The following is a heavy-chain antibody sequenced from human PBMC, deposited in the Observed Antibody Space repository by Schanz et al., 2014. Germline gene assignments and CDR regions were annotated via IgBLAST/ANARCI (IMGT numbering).Heavy chain of an antibody. D-gene: IGHD3-22*01. J-gene: IGHJ4*02. CDR3: EKDPSHGDYDDYFDY. CDR2: ISGSGGST. CDR1: GFTFSTYA. V-gene: IGHV3-23*04. Sequence: EVQLVESGGGLVQPGGSLRLSCAASGFTFSTYAMSWVRQAPGKGLEWISAISGSGGSTYYADSVKGRFAISRDNSKNTLYLQMNSLRTEDTAVNDGEKDPSHGDYDDYFDYWGQGTLVTVSA.